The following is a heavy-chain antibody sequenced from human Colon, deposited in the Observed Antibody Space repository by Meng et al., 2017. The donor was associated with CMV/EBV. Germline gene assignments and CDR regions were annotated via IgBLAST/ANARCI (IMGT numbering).Heavy chain of an antibody. Sequence: ASVQISCKGSGYTFTDYYIHWVRQAPGQGLEWMGRIYPKTGDIHYAQTFQGRVTMTRDTSITTAYMELASLTSDDTAVYFCARVPGIWGQGTLVTVSS. CDR2: IYPKTGDI. CDR1: GYTFTDYY. CDR3: ARVPGI. V-gene: IGHV1-2*06. J-gene: IGHJ4*02.